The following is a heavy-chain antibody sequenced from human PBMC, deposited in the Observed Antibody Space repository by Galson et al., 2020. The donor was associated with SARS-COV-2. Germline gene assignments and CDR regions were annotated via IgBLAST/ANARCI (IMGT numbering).Heavy chain of an antibody. CDR3: ARDQGLLRYFDYDAFDI. CDR2: INSDGSST. V-gene: IGHV3-74*01. CDR1: GFTFSSYW. Sequence: TGGSLRLSCAASGFTFSSYWMHWVRQAPGKGLVWVSRINSDGSSTSYADSVKGRFTISRDNAKNTLYLQMNSLRAEDTAVYYCARDQGLLRYFDYDAFDIWGQGTMVTVSS. J-gene: IGHJ3*02. D-gene: IGHD3-9*01.